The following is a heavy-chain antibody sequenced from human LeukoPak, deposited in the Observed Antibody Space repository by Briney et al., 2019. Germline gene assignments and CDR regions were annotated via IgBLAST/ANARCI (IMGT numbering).Heavy chain of an antibody. CDR2: IKQDGSEK. J-gene: IGHJ4*02. V-gene: IGHV3-7*01. Sequence: EGSLRLSCAASGFTFSSYWMSWVRQAPGKGLEWVANIKQDGSEKYYVDSVKGRFTISRDNAKNSLYLQMNSLRAEDTAVYYCARDPDYGDYEWDYWGQGTLVTVSS. D-gene: IGHD4-17*01. CDR3: ARDPDYGDYEWDY. CDR1: GFTFSSYW.